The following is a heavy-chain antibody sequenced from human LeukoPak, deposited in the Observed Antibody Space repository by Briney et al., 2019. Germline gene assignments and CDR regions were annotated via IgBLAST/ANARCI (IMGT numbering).Heavy chain of an antibody. CDR3: ARDRPSLYSSWFDP. CDR1: GGSISSGGYY. J-gene: IGHJ5*02. D-gene: IGHD2-21*01. CDR2: IYYSGST. Sequence: SETLSLTCTVSGGSISSGGYYWSWIRQHPGKGLEWIGYIYYSGSTYYNPSLKSRVTISVDTSKNQFSLKLSSVTAADTAVYYCARDRPSLYSSWFDPWGQGTLVTVSS. V-gene: IGHV4-31*03.